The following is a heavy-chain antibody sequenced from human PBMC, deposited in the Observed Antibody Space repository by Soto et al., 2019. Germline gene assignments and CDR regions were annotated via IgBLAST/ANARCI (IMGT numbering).Heavy chain of an antibody. V-gene: IGHV3-7*05. Sequence: GGSLRLSCAASGFTFSSYWMSWVRQAPGKGLEWVANIKQDGSEKYYVDSVKGRFTISRDNAKNSLYLQMNSLRAEDTAVYYCAREYDFWSGTHGDYWGQGTLVTVSS. J-gene: IGHJ4*02. CDR2: IKQDGSEK. D-gene: IGHD3-3*01. CDR3: AREYDFWSGTHGDY. CDR1: GFTFSSYW.